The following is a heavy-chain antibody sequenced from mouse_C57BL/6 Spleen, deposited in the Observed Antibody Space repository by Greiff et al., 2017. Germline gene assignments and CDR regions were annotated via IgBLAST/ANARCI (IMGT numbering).Heavy chain of an antibody. D-gene: IGHD2-1*01. J-gene: IGHJ3*01. Sequence: VQLQQPGAELVMPGASVKLSCKASGYTFTSYWMHWVKQRPGQGLEWIGEIDPSDSYTNYNQKFKGKSTLTVDKSSSTAYMQLSSLTSEDSAVYYCAYGNYEAWFAYWGQGTLVTVSA. V-gene: IGHV1-69*01. CDR2: IDPSDSYT. CDR3: AYGNYEAWFAY. CDR1: GYTFTSYW.